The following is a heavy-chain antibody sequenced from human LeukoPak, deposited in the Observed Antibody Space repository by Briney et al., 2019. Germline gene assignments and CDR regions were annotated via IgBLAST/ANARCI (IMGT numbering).Heavy chain of an antibody. CDR3: ARGCISCSCLDDC. V-gene: IGHV3-7*05. CDR2: IKQDGSEK. D-gene: IGHD2-2*01. Sequence: GGSLRLSCAASGLTFSIYWMSWVRQAPRKGLEWVANIKQDGSEKYYVDSVKGRFTISRDNAKHSLYLPLICLKAQDTPVYYCARGCISCSCLDDCWGQGTLVTVSS. J-gene: IGHJ4*02. CDR1: GLTFSIYW.